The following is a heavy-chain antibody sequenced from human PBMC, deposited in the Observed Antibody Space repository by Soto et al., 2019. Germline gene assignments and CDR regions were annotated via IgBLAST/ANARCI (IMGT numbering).Heavy chain of an antibody. Sequence: SETLSLTCTVSGGSISSGDYYWSWIRHPPGNGLEWIGYIYYSGSTYYNPSLKSRVTISVDTSKNQFSLELSSVTAADTAVYYCARDLIVPPAELGDYYYYGMDVWGQGTTITVYS. CDR1: GGSISSGDYY. J-gene: IGHJ6*02. V-gene: IGHV4-30-4*01. CDR3: ARDLIVPPAELGDYYYYGMDV. D-gene: IGHD2-2*01. CDR2: IYYSGST.